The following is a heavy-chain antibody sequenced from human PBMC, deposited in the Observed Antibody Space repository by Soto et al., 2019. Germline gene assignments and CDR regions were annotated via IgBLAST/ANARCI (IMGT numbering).Heavy chain of an antibody. CDR1: GGSISSSPYY. CDR3: ARHGPLTNNWNQLNC. CDR2: IYYNGNT. J-gene: IGHJ4*02. V-gene: IGHV4-39*01. Sequence: QLQLQESCPGLVTPSESLSLTCTVSGGSISSSPYYWAWICQPPGKGLQWIGNIYYNGNTFYNPSLRSRVTISIDTSKSQFSLGLSSVTASDTAVYYCARHGPLTNNWNQLNCWGQGTLVTVSS. D-gene: IGHD1-1*01.